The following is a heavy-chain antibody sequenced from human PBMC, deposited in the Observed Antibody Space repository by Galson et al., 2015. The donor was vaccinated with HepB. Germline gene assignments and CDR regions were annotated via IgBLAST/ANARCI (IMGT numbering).Heavy chain of an antibody. V-gene: IGHV1-18*04. CDR2: LSADNRNT. CDR1: GYRFTSHG. J-gene: IGHJ6*02. CDR3: ARQGTTVPPVYYGMDV. D-gene: IGHD4-17*01. Sequence: SVKVSCKASGYRFTSHGISWVRQAPGQGLEWMGWLSADNRNTKSAQKLQGRVTMTIDTSTSTAYMELRSLRSDDTAVYYCARQGTTVPPVYYGMDVWGQGTTVTVS.